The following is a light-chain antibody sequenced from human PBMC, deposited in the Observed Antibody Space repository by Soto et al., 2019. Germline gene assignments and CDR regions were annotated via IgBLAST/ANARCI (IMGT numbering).Light chain of an antibody. CDR1: SSDIGGYNS. J-gene: IGLJ1*01. V-gene: IGLV2-8*01. CDR3: SSYTDRKNLV. CDR2: DVT. Sequence: QSALTQSPSASGSPGQAVTISCTGTSSDIGGYNSVSWYQQHPRKAPKVMIYDVTKRPSGVPDRFSGSKSGNTASLTVSALQAEDEADYYCSSYTDRKNLVFGTGTKVTVL.